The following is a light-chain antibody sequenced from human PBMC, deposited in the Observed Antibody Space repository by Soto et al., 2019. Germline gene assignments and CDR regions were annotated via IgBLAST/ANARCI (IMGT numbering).Light chain of an antibody. Sequence: QSALTQPASVSGSPGQSITIPCTGTSSDVGAYKFVSWYQQHPGKAPKVIIYDVNTRASAVSNRFSGSKSGNTASLTISGLQAEDEADYYCSSYTSISTLVFGGGTKLTVL. J-gene: IGLJ2*01. CDR2: DVN. CDR1: SSDVGAYKF. CDR3: SSYTSISTLV. V-gene: IGLV2-14*03.